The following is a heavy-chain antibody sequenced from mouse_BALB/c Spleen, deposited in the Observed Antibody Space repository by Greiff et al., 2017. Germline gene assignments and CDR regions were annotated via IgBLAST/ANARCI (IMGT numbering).Heavy chain of an antibody. CDR2: INPNNGGT. CDR3: ARVIRVAY. D-gene: IGHD2-4*01. V-gene: IGHV1-18*01. Sequence: VQLQQSGPELVKPGASVKIPCKASGYTFTDYNMDWVKQSHGKSLEWIGDINPNNGGTIYNQKFKGKATLTVYKSSSTAYMELRSLTSEDTAVYYCARVIRVAYWGQGTLVTVSA. J-gene: IGHJ3*01. CDR1: GYTFTDYN.